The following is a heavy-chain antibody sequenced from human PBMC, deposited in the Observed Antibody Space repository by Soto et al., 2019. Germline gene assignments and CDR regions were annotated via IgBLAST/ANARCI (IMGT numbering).Heavy chain of an antibody. J-gene: IGHJ6*02. V-gene: IGHV1-8*01. Sequence: GASVKVSCQASGYTFTSYDINWVRQATGQGLEWMGWMNPNSGNTGYAQKFQGRVTMTRNTSISTAYMELSSLRSEDTAVYYCARTLTELYGMDVWGQGTTVTVSS. CDR3: ARTLTELYGMDV. D-gene: IGHD1-7*01. CDR2: MNPNSGNT. CDR1: GYTFTSYD.